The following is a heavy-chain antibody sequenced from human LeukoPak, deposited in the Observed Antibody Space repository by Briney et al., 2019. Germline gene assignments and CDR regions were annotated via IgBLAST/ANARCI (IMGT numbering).Heavy chain of an antibody. D-gene: IGHD3-3*01. CDR1: GFTFSSYA. CDR3: ENVDSITIFEVFDY. Sequence: HPGGSLRLSCAASGFTFSSYAMSWVRQAPGKGLDWLSSIRGGGGSTYYGDSVKGRFTISRDNSKNMLYLQMISLRADDTAVYFCENVDSITIFEVFDYWGQGTLVTVSS. J-gene: IGHJ4*02. CDR2: IRGGGGST. V-gene: IGHV3-23*01.